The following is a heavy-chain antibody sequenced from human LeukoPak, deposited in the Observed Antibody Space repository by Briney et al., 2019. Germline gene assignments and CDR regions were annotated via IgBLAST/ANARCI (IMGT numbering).Heavy chain of an antibody. CDR3: AKDGAPYYDFWSGSVYYYYGMDV. CDR2: ISYDGSNK. D-gene: IGHD3-3*01. V-gene: IGHV3-30*18. Sequence: GGPLRLSCAASGFTFSSYGMHWVRQAPGKGLEWVAVISYDGSNKYYADSVKGRFTISRDNSKNTLYLQMNSLRAEDTAVYYCAKDGAPYYDFWSGSVYYYYGMDVWGQGTTVTVSS. J-gene: IGHJ6*02. CDR1: GFTFSSYG.